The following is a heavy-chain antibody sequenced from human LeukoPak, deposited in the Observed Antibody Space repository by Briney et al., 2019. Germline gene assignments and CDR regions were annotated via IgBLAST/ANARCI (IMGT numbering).Heavy chain of an antibody. D-gene: IGHD1-26*01. CDR3: AGGIVGVHAY. J-gene: IGHJ4*02. CDR2: IHHSGSI. CDR1: DYSISSGHY. V-gene: IGHV4-38-2*01. Sequence: PSETLSLTCAVSDYSISSGHYWGWIRQPPGKGLEWIGSIHHSGSIYYDPSLKSRVTISLDTSKNQFSLKVTSVTAADTAVYYCAGGIVGVHAYWGQGTLVTVSS.